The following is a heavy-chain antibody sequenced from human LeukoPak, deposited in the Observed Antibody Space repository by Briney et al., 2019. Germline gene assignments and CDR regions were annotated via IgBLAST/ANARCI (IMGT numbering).Heavy chain of an antibody. CDR2: INHSGST. CDR1: GGSFSGYY. D-gene: IGHD3-10*01. J-gene: IGHJ6*02. CDR3: AGAATMVRGVIIPIYYYYGMDV. Sequence: SETLSLTCAVYGGSFSGYYWSWIRQPPGKGLEWIGEINHSGSTNYNPSLKSRVTISVDTSKNQFSLKLSSVTAADTAVYYCAGAATMVRGVIIPIYYYYGMDVWGQGTTVTVSS. V-gene: IGHV4-34*01.